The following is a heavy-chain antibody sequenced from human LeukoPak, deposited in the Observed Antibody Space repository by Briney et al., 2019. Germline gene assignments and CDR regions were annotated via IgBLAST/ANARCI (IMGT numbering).Heavy chain of an antibody. D-gene: IGHD5-24*01. CDR1: GYTFTSYA. CDR3: ASFPPRRDGYNGDY. V-gene: IGHV1-3*01. J-gene: IGHJ4*02. CDR2: INAGNGNT. Sequence: ASVKVSCKASGYTFTSYAMHWVRQAPGQRLEWMGWINAGNGNTKYSQKFQGRVTITRDTSASTAYMELSSLRSEDTAVYYCASFPPRRDGYNGDYWGQGTLVTVSS.